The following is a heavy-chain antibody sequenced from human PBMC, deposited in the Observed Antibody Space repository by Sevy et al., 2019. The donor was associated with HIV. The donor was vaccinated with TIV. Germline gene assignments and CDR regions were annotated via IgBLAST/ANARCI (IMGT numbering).Heavy chain of an antibody. J-gene: IGHJ3*01. Sequence: GGSLRLSCVASGFTFSSYPMHWVRQAPGKGLEWVSFISFDGTDKYYADSVKGRFTITRDNSKNTLFLQMNSRRAEDTAFYYWVRETTMLPRGAFDFWGQGTMVTVSS. D-gene: IGHD3-10*01. CDR2: ISFDGTDK. V-gene: IGHV3-30-3*01. CDR1: GFTFSSYP. CDR3: VRETTMLPRGAFDF.